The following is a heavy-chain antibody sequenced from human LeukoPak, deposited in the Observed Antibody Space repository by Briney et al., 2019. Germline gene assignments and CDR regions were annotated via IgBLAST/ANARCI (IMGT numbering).Heavy chain of an antibody. D-gene: IGHD6-13*01. J-gene: IGHJ6*02. V-gene: IGHV4-59*01. Sequence: SETLSLTCAVSGGSISSYYWSWIRQPPGKGLEWSGYIYYSGSTNYNPSLKSRVTISVDTSKNQFSLKLSSVTAADTAVYYCARILRGSSWYYYYGMNVWGQGTTVTVSS. CDR2: IYYSGST. CDR3: ARILRGSSWYYYYGMNV. CDR1: GGSISSYY.